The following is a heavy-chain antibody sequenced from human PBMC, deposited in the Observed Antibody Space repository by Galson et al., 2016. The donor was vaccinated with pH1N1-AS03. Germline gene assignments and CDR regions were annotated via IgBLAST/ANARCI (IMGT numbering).Heavy chain of an antibody. J-gene: IGHJ4*02. D-gene: IGHD2-8*01. CDR1: GFSLSTGGVH. CDR2: IFWDGET. Sequence: PALVKPTQTLTLTCSFSGFSLSTGGVHVAWIRQPPGKALDWLALIFWDGETRYRPSLTSRLTNTKATSKNKVALTMTNMDPVDTATYYCARSTQVNEGLDFWGQGTLVTVSS. V-gene: IGHV2-5*02. CDR3: ARSTQVNEGLDF.